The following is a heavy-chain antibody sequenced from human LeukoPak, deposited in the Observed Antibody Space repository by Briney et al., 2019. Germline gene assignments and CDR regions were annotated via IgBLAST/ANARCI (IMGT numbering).Heavy chain of an antibody. Sequence: ASVKVSYKASGYIFINHGIIWVRQAPGQGLEWMGWISAYNGRTEFAPKFQDRVTMSTDTSTTTAYMELRSLTSDDTAVYYCGRWAPNPNDSWGQGTLVTVSS. V-gene: IGHV1-18*01. CDR3: GRWAPNPNDS. CDR1: GYIFINHG. J-gene: IGHJ5*01. CDR2: ISAYNGRT.